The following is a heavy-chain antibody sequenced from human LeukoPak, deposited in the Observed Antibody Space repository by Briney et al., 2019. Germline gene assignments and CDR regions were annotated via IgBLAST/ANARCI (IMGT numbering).Heavy chain of an antibody. V-gene: IGHV1-3*01. CDR2: INAGNGNT. Sequence: ASVKVSCKASGYTFTSYAMHWVRQAPGQRLEWMGWINAGNGNTKYSQKFQGRVTITRDTSASTAYMELSSLRSEDTAVYYCASERSAWVVVPVAKTGAFDYWGQGTLVTVSS. CDR3: ASERSAWVVVPVAKTGAFDY. CDR1: GYTFTSYA. J-gene: IGHJ4*02. D-gene: IGHD2-2*01.